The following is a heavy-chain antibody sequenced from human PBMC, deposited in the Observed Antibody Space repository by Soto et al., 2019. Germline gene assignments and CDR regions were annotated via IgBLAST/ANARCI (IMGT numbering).Heavy chain of an antibody. V-gene: IGHV3-23*01. CDR2: ITGTGGNT. CDR3: ARNRGYYYGLDL. CDR1: GFTLSTYG. J-gene: IGHJ6*02. Sequence: EEELLESGGGLVQPGGSLRLSCAASGFTLSTYGMTWVRQAPGKGLEWVSAITGTGGNTYYVDSMKGRFTVSRDNSKNMLYLQVNSLTAEDTAVYYCARNRGYYYGLDLWGQGTTVTVSS.